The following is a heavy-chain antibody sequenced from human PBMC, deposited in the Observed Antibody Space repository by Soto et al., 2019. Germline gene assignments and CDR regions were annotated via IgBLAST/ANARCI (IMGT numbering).Heavy chain of an antibody. CDR3: ARERRNWRQPHDY. V-gene: IGHV3-48*02. Sequence: DVQLVESGGGLVRPGGSLRLSCAASGFTFINYSMNWVRQAPGKGLASVSYISTSSETIYYADSVKGRFTISRDNAKNSLYLPMNSLRDEDTAVYYCARERRNWRQPHDYWGQRTLVNVSS. D-gene: IGHD1-1*01. J-gene: IGHJ4*02. CDR1: GFTFINYS. CDR2: ISTSSETI.